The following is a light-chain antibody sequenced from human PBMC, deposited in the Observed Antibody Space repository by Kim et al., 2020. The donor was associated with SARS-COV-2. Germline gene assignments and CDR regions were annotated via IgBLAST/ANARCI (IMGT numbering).Light chain of an antibody. CDR2: VEN. CDR3: ISRDSNAFVV. CDR1: SLRISY. V-gene: IGLV3-19*01. J-gene: IGLJ2*01. Sequence: ALQQAVRVTCQGDSLRISYANWYQQKPRQAPILVFYVENNRPSGIPDRFSGSSSGNTASLTITGTRAGDEADYFCISRDSNAFVVFGGGTKVTVL.